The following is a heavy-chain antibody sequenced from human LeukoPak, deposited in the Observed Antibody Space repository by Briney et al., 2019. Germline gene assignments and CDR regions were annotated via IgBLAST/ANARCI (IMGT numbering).Heavy chain of an antibody. D-gene: IGHD1-26*01. CDR3: AREFAGSASGAGY. J-gene: IGHJ4*02. V-gene: IGHV3-21*01. CDR1: GFTFSSYS. Sequence: RGSLRLSCAASGFTFSSYSMSWVRQAPGKGLEWVSSMSVSSGLIYYADSVKGRFTISRDNAKSSLYLQMNRLRVEDTAVYYCAREFAGSASGAGYWGQGTLVTVSS. CDR2: MSVSSGLI.